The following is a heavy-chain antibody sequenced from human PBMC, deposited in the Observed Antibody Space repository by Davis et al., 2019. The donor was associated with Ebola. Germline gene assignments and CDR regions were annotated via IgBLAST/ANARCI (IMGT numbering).Heavy chain of an antibody. Sequence: SGPTLVKPTQTLTLTCTVSGFSLSTNGMCVSWIRQPPGKALEWLARFDWDDGEYYSTSLKTRLTISKDTSKNQVVLTMTNMDPVDTATYYCARISRVGDDFDYWGQGTLVTVSS. J-gene: IGHJ4*02. V-gene: IGHV2-70*11. D-gene: IGHD3-16*01. CDR2: FDWDDGE. CDR3: ARISRVGDDFDY. CDR1: GFSLSTNGMC.